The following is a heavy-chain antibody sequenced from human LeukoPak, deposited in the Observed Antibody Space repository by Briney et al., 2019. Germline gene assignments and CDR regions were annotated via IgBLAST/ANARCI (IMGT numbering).Heavy chain of an antibody. CDR2: ISSSGRTM. V-gene: IGHV3-48*03. CDR1: GFIFSSYE. J-gene: IGHJ3*02. CDR3: ARDLWYSGSRAPPRAFYI. D-gene: IGHD1-26*01. Sequence: GGSLRLSCEASGFIFSSYEMNWVRQAPGKGLEWVSFISSSGRTMYYADSMKGRFTVSRDNAKNSVYLQMNSLRAEDTAVYYCARDLWYSGSRAPPRAFYIWGQGTMVTVSS.